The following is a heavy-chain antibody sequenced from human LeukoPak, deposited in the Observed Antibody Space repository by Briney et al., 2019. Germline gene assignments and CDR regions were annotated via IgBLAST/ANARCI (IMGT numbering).Heavy chain of an antibody. CDR3: ARDRDDFWSGYYIPGFDY. CDR1: GGSISSYY. J-gene: IGHJ4*02. D-gene: IGHD3-3*01. CDR2: IYYSGST. Sequence: SQTLSLTCTVSGGSISSYYWSWIRQPPGKGLEWIGYIYYSGSTNYNPSLKSRVTISVDTSKNQFSLKLSSVTAADTAVYYCARDRDDFWSGYYIPGFDYWGQGTLVTVSS. V-gene: IGHV4-59*01.